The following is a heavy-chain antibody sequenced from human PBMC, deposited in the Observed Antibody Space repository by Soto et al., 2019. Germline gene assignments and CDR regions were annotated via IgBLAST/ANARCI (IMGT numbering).Heavy chain of an antibody. CDR1: GYSFAVYW. V-gene: IGHV5-10-1*01. CDR2: IDPSDSQT. D-gene: IGHD3-22*01. J-gene: IGHJ4*02. Sequence: AECLTTSCKVSGYSFAVYWISWVRQKPGKGLEWMGRIDPSDSQTYYSPSFRGHVTISVTKSITTVFLQWGSLRASDTAMYYCARQIYDSDTGPNFKYYFDSWGQGTPVTVSS. CDR3: ARQIYDSDTGPNFKYYFDS.